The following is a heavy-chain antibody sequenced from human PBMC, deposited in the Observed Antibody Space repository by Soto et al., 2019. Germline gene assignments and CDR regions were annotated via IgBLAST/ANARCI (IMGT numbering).Heavy chain of an antibody. CDR1: GYKFDGYW. CDR3: ARGGVSTRTFDY. D-gene: IGHD3-3*01. Sequence: EVQLVQSGAEVKKPGESLKISCKGSGYKFDGYWMAWVRQMPGKGLELMGSIYPSDSDTRYRPSFQGQVTISADKSISSAYLQWSSLRASDTAMYYCARGGVSTRTFDYWGQGTPVTVSS. CDR2: IYPSDSDT. J-gene: IGHJ4*02. V-gene: IGHV5-51*01.